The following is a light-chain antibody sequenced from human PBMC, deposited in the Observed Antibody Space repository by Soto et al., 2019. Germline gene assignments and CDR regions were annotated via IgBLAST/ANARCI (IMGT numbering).Light chain of an antibody. CDR1: SSDVGAYKY. CDR3: TSYAGSNIWV. J-gene: IGLJ3*02. V-gene: IGLV2-8*01. CDR2: EVS. Sequence: QSALTQPPSASGSPGQSVTISCPGTSSDVGAYKYVSWYQQYPGKAPKLMIYEVSRRPSGVPDRFSGSKSGNTASLTVSGLQAEDEADYYCTSYAGSNIWVFGGGTQLTVL.